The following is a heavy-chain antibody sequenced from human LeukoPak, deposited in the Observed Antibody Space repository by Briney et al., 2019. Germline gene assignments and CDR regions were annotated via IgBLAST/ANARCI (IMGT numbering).Heavy chain of an antibody. J-gene: IGHJ5*02. CDR3: AISIANWFDP. CDR2: IYPGDSHT. CDR1: GYSFATYW. Sequence: GESLKISCKGSGYSFATYWIGWERQMPGKGLEWMGIIYPGDSHTRYSPSFQGQVTISADKSISTAYLQWSSLKASDTAMYYCAISIANWFDPWGQGTLVTVSS. V-gene: IGHV5-51*01.